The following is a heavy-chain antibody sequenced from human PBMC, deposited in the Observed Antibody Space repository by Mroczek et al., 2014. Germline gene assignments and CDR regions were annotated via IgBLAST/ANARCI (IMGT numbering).Heavy chain of an antibody. Sequence: QVQLQQWGPGLVKPSETLSLTCTVSGGSISSYYWSWIRQPAGKGLEWIGRIYTSGSTNYNPSLKSRVTMSVDTSKNQFSLKLSSVTAADTAVYYCAGRRINCSSTSCYTGDAFDIWGQGTMVTVSS. CDR3: AGRRINCSSTSCYTGDAFDI. J-gene: IGHJ3*02. V-gene: IGHV4-4*07. D-gene: IGHD2-2*02. CDR2: IYTSGST. CDR1: GGSISSYY.